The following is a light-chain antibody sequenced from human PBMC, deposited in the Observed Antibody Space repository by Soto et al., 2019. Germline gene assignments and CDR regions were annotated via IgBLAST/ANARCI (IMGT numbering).Light chain of an antibody. CDR1: QSVSSN. J-gene: IGKJ1*01. V-gene: IGKV3-15*01. CDR2: GAS. CDR3: QHYNNWPPLT. Sequence: EIVMTQSPVTLSVSPGERATLSCRASQSVSSNLALYQQKPGQAPRLLIYGASTRATGIPARFSGSGSGTDFTLTISSLQSEDFAVYYCQHYNNWPPLTFGQGTKVEIK.